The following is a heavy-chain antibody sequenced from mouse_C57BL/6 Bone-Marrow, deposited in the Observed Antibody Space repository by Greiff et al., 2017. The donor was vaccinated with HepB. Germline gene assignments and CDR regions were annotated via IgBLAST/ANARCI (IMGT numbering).Heavy chain of an antibody. J-gene: IGHJ1*03. CDR3: TRDGEEGRRYHWYLEV. D-gene: IGHD1-1*01. CDR2: ISSGGDYI. CDR1: GFTFSSYA. Sequence: EVQVVESGAGLVKPGGSLKLSCAASGFTFSSYAMSWVRQTPEKRLEWVAYISSGGDYIYYADTVKGRFTISSNNARNTLYLQMSSLKSEDTAMYYCTRDGEEGRRYHWYLEVGGTGTTVTVSA. V-gene: IGHV5-9-1*02.